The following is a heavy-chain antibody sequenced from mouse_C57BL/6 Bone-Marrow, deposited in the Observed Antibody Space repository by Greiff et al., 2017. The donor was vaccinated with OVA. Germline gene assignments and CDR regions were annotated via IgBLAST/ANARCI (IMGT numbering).Heavy chain of an antibody. Sequence: VQLQQPGTELVKPGASVKLSCKASGYTFTSYWMHWVKQRPGQGLEWIGNINPSNGGTNYNEKFKSKATLTVDKSSSTAYMQLSSLTSEDSAVYDCARRGTMITTDGSDWYFDVWGTGTTVTVSS. CDR3: ARRGTMITTDGSDWYFDV. V-gene: IGHV1-53*01. D-gene: IGHD2-4*01. CDR1: GYTFTSYW. J-gene: IGHJ1*03. CDR2: INPSNGGT.